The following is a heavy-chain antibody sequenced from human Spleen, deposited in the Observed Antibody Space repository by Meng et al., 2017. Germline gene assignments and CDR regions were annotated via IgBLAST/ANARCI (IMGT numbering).Heavy chain of an antibody. CDR2: IYPRGNT. CDR3: AGLFFYFDY. Sequence: SETLSLTCVVSGGSFSDYYWSWIRQPPGKGLEWIGSIYPRGNTYYNPSLESRVTISIDTSKNQFSLKIDSVTAADSAIYYCAGLFFYFDYWGQGALVTVSS. V-gene: IGHV4-38-2*01. J-gene: IGHJ4*02. CDR1: GGSFSDYY. D-gene: IGHD3-3*01.